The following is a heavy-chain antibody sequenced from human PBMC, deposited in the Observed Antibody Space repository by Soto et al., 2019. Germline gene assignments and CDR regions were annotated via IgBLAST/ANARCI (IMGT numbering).Heavy chain of an antibody. CDR3: ATLGYNYYYYGMDV. J-gene: IGHJ6*02. CDR1: GGTFSSYA. Sequence: ASVKVSCKASGGTFSSYAISWVRQAPGQGLEWMGGIIPIFGTANYAQKFQGRVTITADESTRTAYMELSSLRSEDTAVYYCATLGYNYYYYGMDVWGQGTTVTVSS. V-gene: IGHV1-69*13. CDR2: IIPIFGTA. D-gene: IGHD6-13*01.